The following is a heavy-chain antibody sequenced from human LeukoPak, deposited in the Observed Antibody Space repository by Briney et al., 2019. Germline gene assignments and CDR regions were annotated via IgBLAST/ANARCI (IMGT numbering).Heavy chain of an antibody. J-gene: IGHJ6*03. V-gene: IGHV3-7*01. Sequence: GGSLRLSCAASGSTFSSCWMSWVRQAPGKGLEWVANIKQDGSEKYYVDSVKGRFTISRDNAKNSLYLQMNSLRAEDTAVYYCARDMRRVAGSSGYYYYYYMDVWGKGTTVTVSS. D-gene: IGHD3-10*01. CDR3: ARDMRRVAGSSGYYYYYYMDV. CDR2: IKQDGSEK. CDR1: GSTFSSCW.